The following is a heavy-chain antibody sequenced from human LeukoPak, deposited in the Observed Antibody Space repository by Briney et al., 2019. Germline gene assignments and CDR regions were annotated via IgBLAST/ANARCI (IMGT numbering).Heavy chain of an antibody. V-gene: IGHV3-23*01. CDR1: GFTFSSYA. CDR2: IGGSGGST. CDR3: AKSKVLMVYAIDY. Sequence: GGSMRLSCAASGFTFSSYAMSWVRQAPGKGLEWVSAIGGSGGSTYYADSVKGRFTISRDNSKNTLYLQMNSLRADDTAVYYCAKSKVLMVYAIDYWGQGTLVTVSS. D-gene: IGHD2-8*01. J-gene: IGHJ4*02.